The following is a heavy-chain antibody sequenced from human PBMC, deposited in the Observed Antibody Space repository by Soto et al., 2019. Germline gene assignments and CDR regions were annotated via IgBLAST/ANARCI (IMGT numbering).Heavy chain of an antibody. Sequence: GGSLRLSCAASGFTFSSYAMSWVRQAPGKGLEWVSVISGSGRSTYYADSVKGRFTISRDDSKNTLFLEMNTLRAEDTAVYYCAKSHFPIAASRQPHFDHWGQGALVTVS. J-gene: IGHJ4*02. CDR1: GFTFSSYA. CDR3: AKSHFPIAASRQPHFDH. CDR2: ISGSGRST. D-gene: IGHD6-13*01. V-gene: IGHV3-23*01.